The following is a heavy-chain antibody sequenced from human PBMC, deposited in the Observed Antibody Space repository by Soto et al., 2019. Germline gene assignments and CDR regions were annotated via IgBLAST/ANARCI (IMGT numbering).Heavy chain of an antibody. J-gene: IGHJ2*01. Sequence: QVQLVQSGADVKKPGSSVKVSCKASGGTFSRNAITWVRQAPGQGLEWMGGIIPMFGTAKYAQKFQGRVTITADESSTTAYMELTSLRSDDTAVYYCARSVTAGDWYFDLWGRGTLVTVSS. CDR1: GGTFSRNA. V-gene: IGHV1-69*01. D-gene: IGHD4-4*01. CDR2: IIPMFGTA. CDR3: ARSVTAGDWYFDL.